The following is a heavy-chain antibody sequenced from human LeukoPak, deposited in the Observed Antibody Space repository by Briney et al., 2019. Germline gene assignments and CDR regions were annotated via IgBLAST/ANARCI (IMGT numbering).Heavy chain of an antibody. CDR3: AKDRVRAVAGSGGAFDI. CDR2: IKQDGSEK. CDR1: GFTFSRYW. Sequence: GGSLRLSCAASGFTFSRYWMSWVRQAPGKGLEWVANIKQDGSEKYYVDSVKGRFTISRDNAKNSLYLQMNSLRAEDTAVYYCAKDRVRAVAGSGGAFDIWGQGTMVTVSS. V-gene: IGHV3-7*01. D-gene: IGHD6-19*01. J-gene: IGHJ3*02.